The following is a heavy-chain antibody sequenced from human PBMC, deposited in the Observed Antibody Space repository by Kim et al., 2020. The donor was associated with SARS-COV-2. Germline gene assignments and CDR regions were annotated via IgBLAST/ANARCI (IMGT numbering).Heavy chain of an antibody. V-gene: IGHV3-21*01. CDR3: ARGMGRITVFGVVIEDYYYGMAV. CDR2: ISSSSSYI. Sequence: GGSLRLSCAASGFTFSSYSMNWVRQAPGKGLEWVSSISSSSSYIYYADSVKGRFTISRDNAKNSLYLQMNSLRAEDTAVYYCARGMGRITVFGVVIEDYYYGMAVWGQGTTVTVSS. D-gene: IGHD3-3*01. CDR1: GFTFSSYS. J-gene: IGHJ6*02.